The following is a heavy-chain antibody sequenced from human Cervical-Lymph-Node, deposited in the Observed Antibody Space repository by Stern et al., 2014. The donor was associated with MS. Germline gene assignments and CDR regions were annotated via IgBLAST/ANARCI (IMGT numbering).Heavy chain of an antibody. CDR1: GYKFINYY. CDR3: ASGRLGY. J-gene: IGHJ4*02. V-gene: IGHV1-46*01. CDR2: INPSGDST. Sequence: VQLEESGAEVKKPGASVKISCKAPGYKFINYYIHWMRQAPGQGPEWMGMINPSGDSTTYAQKFQGRVTMTRDTSTSTVYMELSRLRSEDAAVYYCASGRLGYWGQGTQGTVS.